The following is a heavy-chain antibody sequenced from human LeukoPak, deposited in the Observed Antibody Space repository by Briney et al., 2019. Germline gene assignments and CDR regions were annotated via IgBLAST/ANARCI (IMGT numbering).Heavy chain of an antibody. J-gene: IGHJ5*02. Sequence: ASVKVSCKASGHTFTGYYIHWVRQAPGQGLEWMGWINPESGGTNYAQKFQGRVTMTRDTSISTAYMELSSLRSDDTAVYYCAREPAVEGNWFDPWGQGTLVTISS. CDR3: AREPAVEGNWFDP. D-gene: IGHD6-19*01. CDR2: INPESGGT. CDR1: GHTFTGYY. V-gene: IGHV1-2*02.